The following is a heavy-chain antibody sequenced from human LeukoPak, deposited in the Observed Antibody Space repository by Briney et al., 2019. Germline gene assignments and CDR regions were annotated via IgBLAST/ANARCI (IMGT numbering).Heavy chain of an antibody. CDR2: IIPIFGTA. CDR3: ARGKGIVVVAATLGFLDY. D-gene: IGHD2-15*01. V-gene: IGHV1-69*13. Sequence: ASVKVSCKASGGTSSNFAISWVRQAPGQGLEWMGGIIPIFGTANYAQKFQGRVTITADESTSTAYMELSSLKASDTAMYYCARGKGIVVVAATLGFLDYWGQGTLVTVSS. J-gene: IGHJ4*02. CDR1: GGTSSNFA.